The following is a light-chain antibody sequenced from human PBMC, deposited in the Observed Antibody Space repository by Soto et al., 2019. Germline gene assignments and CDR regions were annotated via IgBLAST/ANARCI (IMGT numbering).Light chain of an antibody. Sequence: QSVLTQPPSVSGAPGQRVTISGTGSSSNFGAGYDVHWYQQLPGTAPKLLIYGNNNRPSGVPDRFSGSKSGTSASLAITGLKAEDEADYYCQSYDSSLSAVVFGGGTKLTVL. V-gene: IGLV1-40*01. CDR2: GNN. J-gene: IGLJ2*01. CDR3: QSYDSSLSAVV. CDR1: SSNFGAGYD.